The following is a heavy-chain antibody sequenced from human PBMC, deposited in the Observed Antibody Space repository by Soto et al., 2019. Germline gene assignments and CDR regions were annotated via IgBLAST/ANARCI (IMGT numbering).Heavy chain of an antibody. CDR1: GGTFSGYY. V-gene: IGHV4-34*01. J-gene: IGHJ5*02. D-gene: IGHD3-3*01. Sequence: SETLSLTCAVYGGTFSGYYWSLIRQAPGKGLEWIGEINHSGSTNYNPSLKSRVTISVDTSKNQFSLKLSSVTAADTAVYYCARGGFHTLRFLRNWFDPWGQGNMVTVSS. CDR3: ARGGFHTLRFLRNWFDP. CDR2: INHSGST.